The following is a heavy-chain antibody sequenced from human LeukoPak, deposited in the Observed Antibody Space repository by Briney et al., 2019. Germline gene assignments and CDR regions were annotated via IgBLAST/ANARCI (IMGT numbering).Heavy chain of an antibody. V-gene: IGHV4-39*02. J-gene: IGHJ5*02. D-gene: IGHD1-1*01. CDR2: IYYSGST. Sequence: KASETLSLTCTVSGGSVSSRNYYWRWIRQPPGKGLEWIGSIYYSGSTYYNPSLKSRATISVDTSKNQFSLKLSSATAADTAVYYCAREGTAGTNLNWFDPWGQGTLVTVSS. CDR3: AREGTAGTNLNWFDP. CDR1: GGSVSSRNYY.